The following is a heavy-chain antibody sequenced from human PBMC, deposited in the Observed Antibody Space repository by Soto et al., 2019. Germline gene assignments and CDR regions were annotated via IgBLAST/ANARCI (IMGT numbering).Heavy chain of an antibody. CDR1: GGSITSYF. J-gene: IGHJ4*02. V-gene: IGHV4-59*01. CDR3: ARDKYYDSTGTFDF. Sequence: SETLSLTCTVSGGSITSYFWTWIRQPPGKGLEWIGYIYHRGNTNYSPSLKSRVTFSVDTSKNQFSLKLSSVTAADTAVYYCARDKYYDSTGTFDFWGQGTLVTVSS. D-gene: IGHD3-22*01. CDR2: IYHRGNT.